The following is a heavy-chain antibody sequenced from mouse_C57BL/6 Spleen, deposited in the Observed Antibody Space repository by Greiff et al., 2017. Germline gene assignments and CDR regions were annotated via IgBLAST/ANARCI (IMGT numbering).Heavy chain of an antibody. CDR3: TTRSYYFDY. Sequence: EVHLVESGAELVRPGASVKLSCTASGFNIKDDYMHWVKQRPEQGLEWIGWIDPENGDTEYASKFQGKATITADTSSNTAYLQLSSLTSEDTAVYYCTTRSYYFDYWGQGTTLTVSS. J-gene: IGHJ2*01. V-gene: IGHV14-4*01. CDR2: IDPENGDT. CDR1: GFNIKDDY.